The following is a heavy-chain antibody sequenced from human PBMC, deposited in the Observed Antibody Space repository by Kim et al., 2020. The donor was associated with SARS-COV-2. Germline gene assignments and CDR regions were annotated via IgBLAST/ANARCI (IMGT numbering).Heavy chain of an antibody. CDR3: TTVPNYYDSSGYYC. J-gene: IGHJ4*02. Sequence: AAPVKGRFTISRDDSKNTLYLQMNSLKTEDTAVYYCTTVPNYYDSSGYYCWGQGTLVTVSS. V-gene: IGHV3-15*01. D-gene: IGHD3-22*01.